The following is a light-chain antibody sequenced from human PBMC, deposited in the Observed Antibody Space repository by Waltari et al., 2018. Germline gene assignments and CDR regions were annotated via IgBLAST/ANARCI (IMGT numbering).Light chain of an antibody. Sequence: QSALTQPRSVSGSPGQSVNISCSGTSSDVGNYNFVSWYQQHPGNAPKLLIYDVVKRPSGVPDRFSGSKSGNTASLTISGLQTEDEADYYCCSYAGSYTFVFGGGTQLTVL. CDR3: CSYAGSYTFV. CDR1: SSDVGNYNF. CDR2: DVV. V-gene: IGLV2-11*01. J-gene: IGLJ7*01.